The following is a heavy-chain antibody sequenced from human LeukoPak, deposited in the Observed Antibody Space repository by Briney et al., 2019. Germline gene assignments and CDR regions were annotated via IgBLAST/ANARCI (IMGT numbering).Heavy chain of an antibody. CDR3: AKDHFEQAMVTLIDY. CDR2: ISYDGSNK. V-gene: IGHV3-30*18. D-gene: IGHD5-18*01. CDR1: GFTFSNSG. J-gene: IGHJ4*02. Sequence: PGRSLRLSCAASGFTFSNSGMHWVRQAPGKGLEWVAVISYDGSNKYYADSVKGRFTISRDNSKNTLYLQMNSLRAEDTAVYYCAKDHFEQAMVTLIDYWGQGTLVTVSS.